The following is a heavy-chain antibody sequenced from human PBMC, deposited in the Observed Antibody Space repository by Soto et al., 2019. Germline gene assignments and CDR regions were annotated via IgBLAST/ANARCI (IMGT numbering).Heavy chain of an antibody. CDR3: ARGPGASGLDV. Sequence: QVQLVQSGAEVKKPGASVNVSCKASGYTFTSSYIHWVRQAPGQGFEWMGIINPSGGGTSYSQKLQVRVTLTRDTSTRTIYMELNSLRSEDTAVYYCARGPGASGLDVWGQGTTVPVSS. CDR1: GYTFTSSY. D-gene: IGHD2-8*02. J-gene: IGHJ6*02. CDR2: INPSGGGT. V-gene: IGHV1-46*01.